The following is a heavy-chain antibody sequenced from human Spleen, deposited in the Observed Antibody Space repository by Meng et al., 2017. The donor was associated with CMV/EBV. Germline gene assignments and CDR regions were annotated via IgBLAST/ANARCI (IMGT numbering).Heavy chain of an antibody. Sequence: KVSCKGSGYSFTNYWIGWVRQMPGKGLEWMGIIYPGDSDTRYSPSFQGQVTISADKSISTAYLQWSSLKASDTAMYYCARGNPNIVVVPAAIPGWFDPWGQGTLVTVSS. J-gene: IGHJ5*02. CDR3: ARGNPNIVVVPAAIPGWFDP. CDR1: GYSFTNYW. CDR2: IYPGDSDT. D-gene: IGHD2-2*02. V-gene: IGHV5-51*01.